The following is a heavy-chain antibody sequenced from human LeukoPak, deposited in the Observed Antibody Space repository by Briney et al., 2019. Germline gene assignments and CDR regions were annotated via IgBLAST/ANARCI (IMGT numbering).Heavy chain of an antibody. V-gene: IGHV4-39*01. J-gene: IGHJ6*03. Sequence: PSETLSLTCTVSGGSISSSSYYWGWIRQPPGKGLEWIGSIYYSGSTYYNPSLKSRVTISVDTSKNQFSLKLSSVTAADTAVYYCARRFRWLLGGDYYMDVWGKGTTVTISS. CDR1: GGSISSSSYY. D-gene: IGHD5-12*01. CDR2: IYYSGST. CDR3: ARRFRWLLGGDYYMDV.